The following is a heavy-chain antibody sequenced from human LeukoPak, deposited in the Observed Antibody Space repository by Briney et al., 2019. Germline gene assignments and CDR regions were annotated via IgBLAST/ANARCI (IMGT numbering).Heavy chain of an antibody. J-gene: IGHJ4*02. CDR1: GGSISSSSYY. V-gene: IGHV4-39*01. CDR2: IYYSGST. CDR3: ARLGVTFDY. Sequence: PSETLSLTCTVSGGSISSSSYYWGWIRQPPGKGLEWIGSIYYSGSTYCNPSLKSRVTMSVDTSKNQFSLKLSSVTAVDTAVYYCARLGVTFDYWGQGTLVTVSS. D-gene: IGHD2-21*02.